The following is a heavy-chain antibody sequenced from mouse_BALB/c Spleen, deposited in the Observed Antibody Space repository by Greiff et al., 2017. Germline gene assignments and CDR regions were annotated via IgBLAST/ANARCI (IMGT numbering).Heavy chain of an antibody. D-gene: IGHD1-2*01. CDR3: ARDRITTHFDY. CDR2: ISYDGSN. V-gene: IGHV3-6*02. CDR1: GYSITSGYY. Sequence: EVKLVESGPGLVKPSQSLSLTCSVTGYSITSGYYWNWIRQFPGNKLEWMGYISYDGSNNYNPSLKNRISITRDTSKNQFFLKLNSVTTEDTATYYCARDRITTHFDYWGQGTTLTVSS. J-gene: IGHJ2*01.